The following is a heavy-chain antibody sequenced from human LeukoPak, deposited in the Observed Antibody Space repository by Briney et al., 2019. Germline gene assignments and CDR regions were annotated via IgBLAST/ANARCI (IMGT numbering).Heavy chain of an antibody. J-gene: IGHJ4*02. CDR1: DYTFSSYG. CDR2: ISLYNGNT. CDR3: ARDELGSFDY. D-gene: IGHD3-16*01. V-gene: IGHV1-18*01. Sequence: GASVKVSCKASDYTFSSYGISWVRQAPGQVLEWMGWISLYNGNTKYAQKLQDRVTMTADTSTTTAYMEVRSLRSDDTAVYYCARDELGSFDYWGQGTLVTVSS.